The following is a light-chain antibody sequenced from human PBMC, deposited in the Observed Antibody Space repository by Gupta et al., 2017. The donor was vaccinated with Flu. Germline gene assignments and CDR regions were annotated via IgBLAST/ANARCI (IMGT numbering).Light chain of an antibody. J-gene: IGKJ1*01. CDR3: QHENMCPWT. CDR2: GAS. V-gene: IGKV3-15*01. CDR1: QRVNSN. Sequence: PATVSVSPGERATLSCRASQRVNSNLGWYQQKPGEAPRLLIYGASTRATGVPARFSGSGSGTEFTLTISSLQSEDFAVYCCQHENMCPWTFGQGTTVEIK.